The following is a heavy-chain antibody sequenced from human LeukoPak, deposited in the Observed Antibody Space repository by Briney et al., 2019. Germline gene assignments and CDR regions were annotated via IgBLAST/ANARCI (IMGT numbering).Heavy chain of an antibody. CDR3: ARDLYSSSWYVDWFDP. CDR2: INTNTGNP. Sequence: GASVKVSCKASGYTFTSYAMNWVRQAPGQGLEWMGWINTNTGNPTYAQGFTGRFVFSLDTSASTAYLQISSLKAEDTAVYYCARDLYSSSWYVDWFDPWGQGTLVTVSS. CDR1: GYTFTSYA. D-gene: IGHD6-13*01. V-gene: IGHV7-4-1*02. J-gene: IGHJ5*02.